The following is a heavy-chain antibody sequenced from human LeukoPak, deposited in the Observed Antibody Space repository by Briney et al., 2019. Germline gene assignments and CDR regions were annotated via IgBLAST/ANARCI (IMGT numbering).Heavy chain of an antibody. CDR3: ARVRYELGYFDY. CDR1: GYTFTGYY. CDR2: INPNSGGT. Sequence: ASVKVSCKASGYTFTGYYMHWVRQAPGQGLEWMGWINPNSGGTNYAQKFQGRVTMTRHTSISTAYMELSRLRSDDTAVYYCARVRYELGYFDYWGQGTLVTVSS. V-gene: IGHV1-2*02. D-gene: IGHD1-1*01. J-gene: IGHJ4*02.